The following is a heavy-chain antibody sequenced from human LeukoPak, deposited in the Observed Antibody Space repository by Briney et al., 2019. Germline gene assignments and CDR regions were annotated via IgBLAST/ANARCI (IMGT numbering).Heavy chain of an antibody. J-gene: IGHJ4*02. D-gene: IGHD6-6*01. CDR3: AKEESSSPFFDY. CDR2: IHYDSTTE. Sequence: GGSLRLSCATSGFAFSSYGMHWVRQAPGKGLEWVAYIHYDSTTEDYADSVKGRFTISRDNSKNTLYLQMNSLRAEDTAVYYCAKEESSSPFFDYWGQGALVTVSS. V-gene: IGHV3-30*02. CDR1: GFAFSSYG.